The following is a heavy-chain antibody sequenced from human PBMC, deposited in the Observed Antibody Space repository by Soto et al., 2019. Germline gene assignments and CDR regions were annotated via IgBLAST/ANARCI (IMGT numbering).Heavy chain of an antibody. CDR2: ISAHNGNT. CDR1: GYAFTTYG. CDR3: ARGREGDY. J-gene: IGHJ4*02. V-gene: IGHV1-18*01. Sequence: QVHLVQSGAEVKKPGASVKVSCQGSGYAFTTYGITWVRQAPGQGLEWMGWISAHNGNTNYAQKLQGRVTVTRDTSTGTAYMEVGGLRYCGPAVDYCARGREGDYWGQGALVTVSS.